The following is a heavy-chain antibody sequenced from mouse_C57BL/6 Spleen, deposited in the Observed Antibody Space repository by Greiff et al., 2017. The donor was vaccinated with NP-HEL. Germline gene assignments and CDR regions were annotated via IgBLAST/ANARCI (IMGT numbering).Heavy chain of an antibody. Sequence: QVQLKQPGAELVKPGASVKLSCKASGYTFTSYWMHWVKQRPGRGLEWIGRIDPNSGGTKYNEKFKSKATLTVDKPSSTAYMQLSSLTSEDSAVYYCARGLDSSGEGAWFAYWGQGTLVTVSA. J-gene: IGHJ3*01. CDR3: ARGLDSSGEGAWFAY. D-gene: IGHD3-2*02. CDR2: IDPNSGGT. V-gene: IGHV1-72*01. CDR1: GYTFTSYW.